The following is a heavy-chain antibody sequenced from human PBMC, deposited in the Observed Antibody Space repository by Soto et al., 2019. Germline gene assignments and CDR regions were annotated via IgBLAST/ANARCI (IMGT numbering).Heavy chain of an antibody. CDR3: ARVWGAAFDI. Sequence: QVRLQESGPGLVKPSETLALTCTVSGGSISSYYWSWIRQPPGKGLEWIGYIYYSRSTNYNPSLKSRVTISVDTSKNQFSLKLSSVTAADTAVYYCARVWGAAFDIWGQGTLVTVSS. CDR2: IYYSRST. J-gene: IGHJ3*02. CDR1: GGSISSYY. V-gene: IGHV4-59*01. D-gene: IGHD1-26*01.